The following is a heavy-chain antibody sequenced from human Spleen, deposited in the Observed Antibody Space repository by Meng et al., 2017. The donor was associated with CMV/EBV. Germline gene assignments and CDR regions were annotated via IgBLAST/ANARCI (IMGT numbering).Heavy chain of an antibody. V-gene: IGHV3-53*01. CDR3: ARGSLYYHDSSGYYDY. CDR2: IYSGGGT. Sequence: GESLKISCAVSGFSVSSKFMSWVRQAPGKGLVWVSVIYSGGGTYYADSMKGRFTISRDNSKNTVYLQMNSLRAEDTAVYYCARGSLYYHDSSGYYDYWGQGTLVTVSS. CDR1: GFSVSSKF. J-gene: IGHJ4*02. D-gene: IGHD3-22*01.